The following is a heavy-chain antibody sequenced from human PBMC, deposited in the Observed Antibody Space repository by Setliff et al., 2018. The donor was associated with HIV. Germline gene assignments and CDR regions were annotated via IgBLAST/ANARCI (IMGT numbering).Heavy chain of an antibody. V-gene: IGHV4-39*07. Sequence: PSETLSLTCTVSGGSVYTASYYWAWVRQPPGKGLEWIGTFYFGRTTYYNPSLESRVTLSVDTSKNQFSLKLSSVTAADTAVYYCARGYHLLNPDYWGQGTLVTVSS. D-gene: IGHD2-2*02. CDR2: FYFGRTT. J-gene: IGHJ4*02. CDR1: GGSVYTASYY. CDR3: ARGYHLLNPDY.